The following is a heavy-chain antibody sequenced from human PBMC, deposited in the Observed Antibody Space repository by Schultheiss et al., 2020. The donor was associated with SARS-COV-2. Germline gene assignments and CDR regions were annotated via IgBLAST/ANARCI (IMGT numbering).Heavy chain of an antibody. J-gene: IGHJ4*02. CDR2: ISGSGGIT. V-gene: IGHV3-23*01. CDR1: GFTFSSYA. D-gene: IGHD3-22*01. Sequence: GGSLRLSCAASGFTFSSYAMSWVRQAPGKGLEWVSAISGSGGITYYADSVKGRFTISRDNSKNTLYLQMNSLRVDDTAVYYCAKVSYYYDSSGYYDYWGQGTLVTVSS. CDR3: AKVSYYYDSSGYYDY.